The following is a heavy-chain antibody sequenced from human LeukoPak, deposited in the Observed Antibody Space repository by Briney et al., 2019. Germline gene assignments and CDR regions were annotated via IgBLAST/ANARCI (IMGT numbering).Heavy chain of an antibody. D-gene: IGHD3-16*01. V-gene: IGHV3-23*01. CDR3: ARDRSPFLGEYYFDY. Sequence: PGGSLRLSCAASGFTFTSYALSWVRQAPGKGLESVSVISGSGVTTYYADSVKGRFTVSRDNSKNTLYLQMNSLRAEDTAVYYCARDRSPFLGEYYFDYWGQGTLVTVSS. CDR2: ISGSGVTT. J-gene: IGHJ4*02. CDR1: GFTFTSYA.